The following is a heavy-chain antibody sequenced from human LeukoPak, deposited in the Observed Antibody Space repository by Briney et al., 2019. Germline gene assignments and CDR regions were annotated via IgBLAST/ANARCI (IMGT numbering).Heavy chain of an antibody. V-gene: IGHV3-64*01. CDR2: ISSNGGST. J-gene: IGHJ4*02. D-gene: IGHD5-24*01. CDR1: GFTFSSYA. CDR3: ARGNRDGPDY. Sequence: GGSLRLSCAASGFTFSSYAMHWVRQAPGKGVEYVSAISSNGGSTYYANSVKGRFTISRDNSKNTLYLQMGSLRAEDMAVYYCARGNRDGPDYWGQGTLVTVSS.